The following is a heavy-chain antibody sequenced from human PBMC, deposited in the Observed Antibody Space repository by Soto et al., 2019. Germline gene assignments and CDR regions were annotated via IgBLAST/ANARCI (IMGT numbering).Heavy chain of an antibody. D-gene: IGHD3-10*01. CDR3: ARDGADGAQGVEHDAFDI. V-gene: IGHV1-2*04. CDR2: INPNRGGT. Sequence: QVQLVQSGAEVKKPGASVKVSCKAPGYTFTCYYMHWVRHAPGPGLEWMGGINPNRGGTNYAQKFQGWVTMTRDTSISTAYMELSRLRSDDTAVYYCARDGADGAQGVEHDAFDIWGQGTMVTVSS. J-gene: IGHJ3*02. CDR1: GYTFTCYY.